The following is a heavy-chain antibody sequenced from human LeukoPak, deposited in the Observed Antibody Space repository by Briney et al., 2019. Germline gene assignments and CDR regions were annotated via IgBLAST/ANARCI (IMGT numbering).Heavy chain of an antibody. D-gene: IGHD5-12*01. J-gene: IGHJ6*03. CDR1: GGSISSSNW. CDR2: IYHSGST. Sequence: PSGTLSLTCAVSGGSISSSNWWSWVRQPPGQGLEWIGEIYHSGSTNYNPSLKSRVTISVDTSKNQFSLKLSSVTAADTAVYYCARDGATFSGYDWYYYMDVWGKGTTVTVSS. V-gene: IGHV4-4*02. CDR3: ARDGATFSGYDWYYYMDV.